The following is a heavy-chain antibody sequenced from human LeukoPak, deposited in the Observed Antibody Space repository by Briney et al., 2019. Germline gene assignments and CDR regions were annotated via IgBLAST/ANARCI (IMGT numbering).Heavy chain of an antibody. CDR2: IYHSGTT. CDR1: GYSITSSSW. CDR3: ARKENVYYYFDY. V-gene: IGHV4-28*01. J-gene: IGHJ4*02. D-gene: IGHD3-10*01. Sequence: SETLSLTCAVSGYSITSSSWWGWIRQPPGKGLEWIGYIYHSGTTCYNPSLQSRVTMSVDTSKSQFSLKLSSVTAVDTAVYYCARKENVYYYFDYWGQGTLVTVSS.